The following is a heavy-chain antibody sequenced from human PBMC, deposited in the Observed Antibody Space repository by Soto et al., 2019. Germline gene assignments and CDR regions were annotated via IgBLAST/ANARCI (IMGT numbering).Heavy chain of an antibody. CDR2: ISAYNGNT. V-gene: IGHV1-18*04. D-gene: IGHD2-15*01. CDR3: ATHSKGYCSGGSCYGMDV. Sequence: QVQLVQSGAEVKKPGASVKVSCKASGYTFTSYGISWVRQAPGQWLEWMGWISAYNGNTNYAQKLQGRVTMTTDTSTSTAYIELRSLRSDDTAVYYCATHSKGYCSGGSCYGMDVWGQGTTVTVSS. J-gene: IGHJ6*02. CDR1: GYTFTSYG.